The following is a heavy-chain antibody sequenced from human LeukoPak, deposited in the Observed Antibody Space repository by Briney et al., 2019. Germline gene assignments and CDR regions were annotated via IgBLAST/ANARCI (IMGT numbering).Heavy chain of an antibody. CDR2: IYYSGST. D-gene: IGHD3-16*02. V-gene: IGHV4-31*03. J-gene: IGHJ6*02. CDR1: GGSVSIGGYY. Sequence: PSQTLSLTCSVSGGSVSIGGYYWSWIRQHPGKGLEWIGYIYYSGSTYYNPSLKSRVTISVDTSKNQFSLKLSSVTAADTAVYYCARDPPRYDYVWGSYPLGMDVWGQGTTVTVSS. CDR3: ARDPPRYDYVWGSYPLGMDV.